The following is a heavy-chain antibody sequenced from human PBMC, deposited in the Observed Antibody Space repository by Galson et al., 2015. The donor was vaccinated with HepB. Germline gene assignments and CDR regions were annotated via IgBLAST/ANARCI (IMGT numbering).Heavy chain of an antibody. CDR1: GGSISSGGYY. CDR2: IYDSGKT. CDR3: ARCDTPYYLMDV. V-gene: IGHV4-31*03. J-gene: IGHJ6*02. Sequence: TLSLTCTVSGGSISSGGYYWSWIRQHPGKGLEWIGFIYDSGKTYYNPSLKSRITISIDTSKNQFSLKLSSVTAADTAVFYCARCDTPYYLMDVWGQGTTVTVSS. D-gene: IGHD2-2*02.